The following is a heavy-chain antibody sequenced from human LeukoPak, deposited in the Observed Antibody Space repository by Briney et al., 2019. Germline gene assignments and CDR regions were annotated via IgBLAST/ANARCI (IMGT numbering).Heavy chain of an antibody. V-gene: IGHV4-59*08. Sequence: SETLSLTCTVSGGSISSYYWGWIRQPPGKGLEWIGNIYHSGSTNYSPSLKSRVTISVDTSKNQFSLKLSSVTAADTAVYFCAREDYYNSGGYYLDYWGQGTLVTVSS. D-gene: IGHD3-22*01. CDR1: GGSISSYY. CDR2: IYHSGST. CDR3: AREDYYNSGGYYLDY. J-gene: IGHJ4*02.